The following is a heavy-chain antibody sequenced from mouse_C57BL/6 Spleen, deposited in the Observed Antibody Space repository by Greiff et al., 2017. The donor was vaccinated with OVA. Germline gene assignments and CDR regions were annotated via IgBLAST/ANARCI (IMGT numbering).Heavy chain of an antibody. J-gene: IGHJ3*01. CDR1: GYTFTVYE. V-gene: IGHV1-15*01. CDR2: IDPETGGT. Sequence: QVQLQQSGAELVRPGASVTLSCKASGYTFTVYEMHWVKQTPVHGLEWIGAIDPETGGTAYNQKFKGKAILTADKSSSTAYMELRSLTSEDSAVYYCTRNGNYVAWFAYWGQGTLVTVSA. CDR3: TRNGNYVAWFAY. D-gene: IGHD2-1*01.